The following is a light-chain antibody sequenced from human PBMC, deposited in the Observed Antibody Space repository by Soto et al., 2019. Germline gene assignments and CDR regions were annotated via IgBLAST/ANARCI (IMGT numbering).Light chain of an antibody. CDR3: AAGDDSLNGLV. CDR2: NNN. Sequence: QSVLTQPPSASGTPGQRVTISCSGSSSNIGSNTVNWYQQLPGTAPKLLIYNNNQRPSGVPDRFSGSKSGTSASLAISGLQSEDEADYYCAAGDDSLNGLVFGNGTKLTVL. J-gene: IGLJ1*01. V-gene: IGLV1-44*01. CDR1: SSNIGSNT.